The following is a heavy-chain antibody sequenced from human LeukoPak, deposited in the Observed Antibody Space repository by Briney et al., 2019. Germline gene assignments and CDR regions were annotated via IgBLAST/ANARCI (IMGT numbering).Heavy chain of an antibody. D-gene: IGHD3-10*01. V-gene: IGHV4-30-4*08. Sequence: PSETLSLTCTVSGGSISSGDYYWSWIRQPPGKGLEWIGYIYYSGSTYYNPSLKSRVTISVDTSKNQFSLKLSSVTAADTAVYYCARVYYGSGSYPTLYYYYYMDVWGKGTTVTVSS. CDR1: GGSISSGDYY. CDR3: ARVYYGSGSYPTLYYYYYMDV. J-gene: IGHJ6*03. CDR2: IYYSGST.